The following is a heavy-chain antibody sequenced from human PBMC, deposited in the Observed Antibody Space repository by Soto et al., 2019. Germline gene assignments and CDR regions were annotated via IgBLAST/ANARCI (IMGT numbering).Heavy chain of an antibody. J-gene: IGHJ5*02. D-gene: IGHD6-19*01. V-gene: IGHV3-48*02. CDR1: GFTFSSYS. Sequence: EVQLVESGGGLVQPGGSLRLSCAASGFTFSSYSMNWVRQAPGKGLEWVSYISSSSSTIYYADSVKGRFTISRDNAKNSLYLQMNSLRDEDTAVYYCAREILETIAMAGANWFDPWGQGTLVTVSS. CDR3: AREILETIAMAGANWFDP. CDR2: ISSSSSTI.